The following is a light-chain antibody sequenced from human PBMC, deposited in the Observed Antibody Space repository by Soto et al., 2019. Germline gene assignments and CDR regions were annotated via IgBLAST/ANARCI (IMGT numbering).Light chain of an antibody. CDR1: RYIRSD. Sequence: IQMTQSPSSLSASVGDRVTITCRASRYIRSDLSWYQQRPGQAPKVLIYVASNLQSGVPSRFSGSGYGTAFTLTISSLQPEDFATYYCLQDYNYPWTFGQGTKVEIK. CDR2: VAS. V-gene: IGKV1-6*01. J-gene: IGKJ1*01. CDR3: LQDYNYPWT.